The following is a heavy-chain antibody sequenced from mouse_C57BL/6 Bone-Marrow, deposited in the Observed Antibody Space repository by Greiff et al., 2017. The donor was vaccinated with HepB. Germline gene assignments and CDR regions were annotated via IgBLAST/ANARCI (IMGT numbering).Heavy chain of an antibody. CDR3: ARASYYYGSSDAMDY. Sequence: VQGVESGPGLVAPSQSLSITCTVSGFSLTSYGVDWVRQSPGKGLEWLGVIWGVGSTNYNSALKSRLSISKDNSKSQVFLKMNSLQTDDTAMYYCARASYYYGSSDAMDYWGQGTSVTVSS. CDR1: GFSLTSYG. V-gene: IGHV2-6*01. CDR2: IWGVGST. J-gene: IGHJ4*01. D-gene: IGHD1-1*01.